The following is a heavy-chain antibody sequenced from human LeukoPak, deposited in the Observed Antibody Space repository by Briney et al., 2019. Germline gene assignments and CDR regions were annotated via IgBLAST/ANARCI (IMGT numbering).Heavy chain of an antibody. D-gene: IGHD3-3*01. J-gene: IGHJ4*02. V-gene: IGHV3-30*01. CDR2: ISYDGSNK. CDR3: AGDGFWSGYYNFDY. Sequence: GGPLRLSCAASGFTFSSYAMHWVRQAPGKGLEWVAVISYDGSNKYYADSVKGRFTISRDNSKNTLYLQMNSLRAEDTAVYYCAGDGFWSGYYNFDYWGQGTLVTVSS. CDR1: GFTFSSYA.